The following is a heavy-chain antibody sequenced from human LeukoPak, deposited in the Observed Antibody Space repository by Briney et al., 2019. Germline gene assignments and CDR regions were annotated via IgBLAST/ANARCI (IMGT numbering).Heavy chain of an antibody. Sequence: APVRISSASFRYTLTSYGISCGRQAPVQRREWVGWISAHNGNTNYAHKLQGSVTMTTDTSTSRTYMELRSLRSDDTAVDYCWRRLAYCSGGSCGWFDPWGQGTLVTVSS. V-gene: IGHV1-18*04. CDR3: WRRLAYCSGGSCGWFDP. D-gene: IGHD2-15*01. CDR2: ISAHNGNT. CDR1: RYTLTSYG. J-gene: IGHJ5*02.